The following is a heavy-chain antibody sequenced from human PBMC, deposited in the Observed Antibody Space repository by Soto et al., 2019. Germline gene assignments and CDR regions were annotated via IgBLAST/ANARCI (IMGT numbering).Heavy chain of an antibody. Sequence: PSETLSLTCAVYGESFSGHIWTWIRQTPGKGLQWIGQINHSGSASYNPSLKSRVTISVHTSNSQFSLELSSVTAADTAVYYCARGLITGSHYSGGWHYFDSWGQGTQVTVSS. V-gene: IGHV4-34*01. CDR1: GESFSGHI. CDR2: INHSGSA. CDR3: ARGLITGSHYSGGWHYFDS. D-gene: IGHD1-26*01. J-gene: IGHJ4*02.